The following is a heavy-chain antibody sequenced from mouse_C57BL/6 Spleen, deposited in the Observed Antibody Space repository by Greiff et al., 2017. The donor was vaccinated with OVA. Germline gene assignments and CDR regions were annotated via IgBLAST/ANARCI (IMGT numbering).Heavy chain of an antibody. CDR3: ARGSTVGWYFDV. CDR2: INPSNGGT. CDR1: GYTFTSYW. Sequence: QVQLKESGTELVKPGASVKLSCKASGYTFTSYWMHWVKQRPGQGLEWIGNINPSNGGTNYNEKFKSKATLTVDKSSSTAYMQLSSLTSEDSAVYYCARGSTVGWYFDVWGTGTTVTVSS. V-gene: IGHV1-53*01. D-gene: IGHD1-1*01. J-gene: IGHJ1*03.